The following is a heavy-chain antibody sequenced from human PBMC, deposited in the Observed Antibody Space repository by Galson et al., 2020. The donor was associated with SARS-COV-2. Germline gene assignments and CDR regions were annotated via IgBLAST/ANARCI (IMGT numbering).Heavy chain of an antibody. V-gene: IGHV4-4*07. Sequence: SETLSLTCTASGCSISSYYWSWIRQPAGKGLEWIGRIYSSGGTNYNASLKSRVTFSGDTSKNQFYLKLSTVTAADTAVYYCARSRGGGDYSFDYWGQGTLVTVSS. CDR2: IYSSGGT. D-gene: IGHD3-10*01. CDR3: ARSRGGGDYSFDY. J-gene: IGHJ4*02. CDR1: GCSISSYY.